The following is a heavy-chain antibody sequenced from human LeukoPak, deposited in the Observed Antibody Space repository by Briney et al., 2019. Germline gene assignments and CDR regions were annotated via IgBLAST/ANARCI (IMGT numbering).Heavy chain of an antibody. CDR1: VYIFTNYG. CDR2: ISAYNGNT. Sequence: ASVKVSFKATVYIFTNYGSNWVRQAPGQGLEGMGWISAYNGNTNYAQKRQGRVTMTTDTSTSTAYMELRRLRSDDTAVYYCARAGDYGDYGHSNWFDPWGQGPLVTVSS. V-gene: IGHV1-18*01. J-gene: IGHJ5*02. CDR3: ARAGDYGDYGHSNWFDP. D-gene: IGHD4-17*01.